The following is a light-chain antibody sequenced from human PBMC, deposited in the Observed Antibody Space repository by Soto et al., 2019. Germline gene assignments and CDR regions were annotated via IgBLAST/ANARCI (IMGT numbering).Light chain of an antibody. V-gene: IGKV3-20*01. CDR2: GAS. Sequence: MTQSPATVSLSPGERATLSCRASQSVSNNYLAWYQQKPGQAPRLLIYGASNRATGIPDRFSGSGSGTDFTLTISRLEPEDFAVYYCQQYGSSGTFGQGTKVDIK. CDR1: QSVSNNY. J-gene: IGKJ1*01. CDR3: QQYGSSGT.